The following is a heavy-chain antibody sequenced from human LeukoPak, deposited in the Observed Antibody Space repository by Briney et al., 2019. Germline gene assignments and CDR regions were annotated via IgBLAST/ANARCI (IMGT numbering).Heavy chain of an antibody. CDR1: GGSISSSSYY. J-gene: IGHJ4*02. D-gene: IGHD3-3*01. Sequence: SETLSLTWTVSGGSISSSSYYWGWIRQPPGKGLEWIGSIYYSGSTYYNPSLKSRVTISVDTSKSQFSLKLSSVTAADTAVYYCVALGRGYYDFWSGYYWGQGTLVTVSS. CDR3: VALGRGYYDFWSGYY. CDR2: IYYSGST. V-gene: IGHV4-39*01.